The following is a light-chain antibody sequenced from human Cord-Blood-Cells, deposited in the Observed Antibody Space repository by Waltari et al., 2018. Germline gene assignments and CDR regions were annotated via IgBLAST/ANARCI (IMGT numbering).Light chain of an antibody. CDR2: DAS. CDR3: QQRSNWPRFT. J-gene: IGKJ3*01. Sequence: IVLTQFPATLSLSPGERATISCRARQSVSSYLAGYQQKPGQAPRLLIYDASNRATGIPARCSGSGCGTNFTLTISSLEPEEFAVYYCQQRSNWPRFTFGPGTKVDIK. V-gene: IGKV3-11*01. CDR1: QSVSSY.